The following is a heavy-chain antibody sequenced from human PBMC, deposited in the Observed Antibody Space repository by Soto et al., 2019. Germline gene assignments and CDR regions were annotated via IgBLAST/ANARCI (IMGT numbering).Heavy chain of an antibody. CDR2: IYYSGST. Sequence: SETLSLTCTVSGGSISSGGYYWTWIRQHPGKGLEWIGYIYYSGSTYYNPSLKSRVTISVDTSKNQFSLKLSSVTAADTAVYYCARDRVDTAMDPGYGMDVWGQGTTVTVSS. CDR3: ARDRVDTAMDPGYGMDV. CDR1: GGSISSGGYY. J-gene: IGHJ6*02. D-gene: IGHD5-18*01. V-gene: IGHV4-31*03.